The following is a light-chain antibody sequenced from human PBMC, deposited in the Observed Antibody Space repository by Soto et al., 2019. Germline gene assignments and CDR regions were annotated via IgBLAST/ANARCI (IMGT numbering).Light chain of an antibody. V-gene: IGKV3-11*01. Sequence: EIVLTQSPATLSLSPGERATLSCRASQSVSSYLAWYQQKPGQAPRLLIYDASNRATGIQARFSGSGSGTDFTLTIRSIEPEDFAVYYCKPRSNWQWTFGQGTKVDTK. CDR1: QSVSSY. CDR2: DAS. CDR3: KPRSNWQWT. J-gene: IGKJ1*01.